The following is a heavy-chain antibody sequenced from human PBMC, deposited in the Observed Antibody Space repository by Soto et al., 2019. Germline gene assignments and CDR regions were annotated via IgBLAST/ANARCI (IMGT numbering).Heavy chain of an antibody. J-gene: IGHJ4*02. CDR1: AYTLTEFP. CDR2: CDPEEGDT. CDR3: AKGGRAAEFDY. V-gene: IGHV1-24*01. D-gene: IGHD3-10*01. Sequence: QVRVVQSGAEVRKPGASVKLSCKVLAYTLTEFPIHWVRQAPGKGLEWMGGCDPEEGDTIFAQKFQGRVTMTEDTSTDTVYMELSSLRSEDTAVYYCAKGGRAAEFDYWGQGTLVTVSS.